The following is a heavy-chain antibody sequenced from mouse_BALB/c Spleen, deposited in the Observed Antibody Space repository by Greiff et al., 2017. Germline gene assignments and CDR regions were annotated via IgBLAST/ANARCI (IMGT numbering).Heavy chain of an antibody. CDR2: ISSGGST. D-gene: IGHD3-1*01. J-gene: IGHJ2*01. CDR1: GFTFSSYA. V-gene: IGHV5-6-5*01. CDR3: AREGLLPFDY. Sequence: EVKLMESGGGLVKPGGSLKLSCAASGFTFSSYAMSWVRQTPEKRLEWVASISSGGSTYYPDSVKGRFTISRDNARNILYLQMSSLRSEDTAMYYCAREGLLPFDYWGQGTTLTVSS.